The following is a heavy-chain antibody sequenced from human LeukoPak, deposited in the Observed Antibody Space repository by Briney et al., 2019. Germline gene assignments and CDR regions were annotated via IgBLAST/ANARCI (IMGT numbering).Heavy chain of an antibody. V-gene: IGHV3-48*01. CDR2: ISSSSSTI. CDR3: ARVAYDFWSGYAFDI. CDR1: GFTFSSYS. D-gene: IGHD3-3*01. Sequence: GGSLRLSCVTSGFTFSSYSMNWVRQAPGKGLEWVSYISSSSSTIYYADSVKGRFTISRDNAKNSLYLQMNSLRAEDTAVYYCARVAYDFWSGYAFDIWGQGTMVTVSS. J-gene: IGHJ3*02.